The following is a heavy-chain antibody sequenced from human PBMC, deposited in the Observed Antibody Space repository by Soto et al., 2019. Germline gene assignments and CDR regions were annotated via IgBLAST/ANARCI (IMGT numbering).Heavy chain of an antibody. Sequence: GGSLRLSCAASGFTFSSYAMSWVRQAPGKGLEWVSAISGRGGSTYYADSVKGRFTISRDNSKNTLYLQMNSLRAEDTAVYYCAKDYLYGSGSSPRPYYYMDVWGKGTTVTVSS. CDR2: ISGRGGST. CDR3: AKDYLYGSGSSPRPYYYMDV. CDR1: GFTFSSYA. V-gene: IGHV3-23*01. J-gene: IGHJ6*03. D-gene: IGHD3-10*01.